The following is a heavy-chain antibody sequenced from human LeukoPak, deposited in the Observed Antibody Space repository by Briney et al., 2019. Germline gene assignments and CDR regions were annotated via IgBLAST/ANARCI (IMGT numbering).Heavy chain of an antibody. CDR3: ARRFDC. CDR1: GFTLSTYD. CDR2: ISSSSSSI. Sequence: PGGSLRLSCAASGFTLSTYDMNWVRQAPGKGLEWVSYISSSSSSIYYADSVKGRFTISRDNAKNSLYLQMNSLRAEDTAVYYCARRFDCWGQGTLVTVSS. J-gene: IGHJ4*02. V-gene: IGHV3-48*01.